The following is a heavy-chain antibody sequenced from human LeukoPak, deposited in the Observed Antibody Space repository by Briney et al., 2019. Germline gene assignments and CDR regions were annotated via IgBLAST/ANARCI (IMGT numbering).Heavy chain of an antibody. V-gene: IGHV4-4*02. CDR1: SDSIFTSNW. CDR3: ARAPKGYYYYYYMDV. J-gene: IGHJ6*03. CDR2: INHSGST. Sequence: PSGTLSLTCTVSSDSIFTSNWWSWVRQPPGKGLEWIGEINHSGSTNYNPSLKSRVTISVDTSKNQFSLKLSSVTAADTAVYYCARAPKGYYYYYYMDVWGKGTTVTVSS.